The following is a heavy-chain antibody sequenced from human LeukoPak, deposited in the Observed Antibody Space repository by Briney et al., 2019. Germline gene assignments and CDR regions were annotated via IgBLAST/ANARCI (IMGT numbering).Heavy chain of an antibody. CDR3: ARQTGSGLFILP. Sequence: PSETLSLTCTVSGISISSSNSYWGWIRQPPGKGLEWIGSIYYTGNTYYDASLKSRVTISIDTSKNQISLRLTSVTAADTAMYYCARQTGSGLFILPGGQGTLVTVSS. D-gene: IGHD3/OR15-3a*01. J-gene: IGHJ4*02. V-gene: IGHV4-39*01. CDR1: GISISSSNSY. CDR2: IYYTGNT.